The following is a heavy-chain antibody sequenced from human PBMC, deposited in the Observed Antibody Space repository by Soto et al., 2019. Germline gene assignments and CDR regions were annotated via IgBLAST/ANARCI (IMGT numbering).Heavy chain of an antibody. J-gene: IGHJ6*03. D-gene: IGHD3-10*01. Sequence: GSLRLSCAASGFTVSSNYMSWVRQAPGKGLEWVSVIYSGGSTYYADSVKGRFTISRDNSKNTLYLQMNSLRAEDTAVYYCAGDSVESVRGVIAPLYYYYMDVWGKGTTVTVSS. CDR3: AGDSVESVRGVIAPLYYYYMDV. V-gene: IGHV3-66*01. CDR2: IYSGGST. CDR1: GFTVSSNY.